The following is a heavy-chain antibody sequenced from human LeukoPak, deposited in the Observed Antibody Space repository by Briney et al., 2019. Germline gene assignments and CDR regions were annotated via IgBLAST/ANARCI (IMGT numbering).Heavy chain of an antibody. CDR1: GFSFSTYS. CDR2: IISSSSYI. D-gene: IGHD2-15*01. V-gene: IGHV3-21*01. Sequence: GGSLRLSCAASGFSFSTYSMNWVRQAPGKGLEWVSSIISSSSYIYYADSVKGRFTISRDNAKNSLYLQMNSLRAEDTAVYYCARDPQYCSGGSCYSFDYWGQGTLVTVSS. J-gene: IGHJ4*02. CDR3: ARDPQYCSGGSCYSFDY.